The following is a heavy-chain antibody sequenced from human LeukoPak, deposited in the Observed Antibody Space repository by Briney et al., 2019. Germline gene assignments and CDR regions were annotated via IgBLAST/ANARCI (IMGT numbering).Heavy chain of an antibody. J-gene: IGHJ4*02. CDR3: AKQWQRLYAYFDY. Sequence: ASVKGSCKASGGTFSSYAISWVRQAPGQGLEWMGRIIPILGIANYAQKFQGRVTITADKSTSTAYMELSSLRSEDTAVYYCAKQWQRLYAYFDYWGQGTLVTVSS. CDR2: IIPILGIA. V-gene: IGHV1-69*04. CDR1: GGTFSSYA. D-gene: IGHD5-12*01.